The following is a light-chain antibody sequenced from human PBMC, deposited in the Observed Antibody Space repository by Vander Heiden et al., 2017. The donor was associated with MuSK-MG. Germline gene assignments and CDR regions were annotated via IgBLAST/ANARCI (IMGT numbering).Light chain of an antibody. CDR3: QQVNSSPIT. CDR1: QGISSA. Sequence: AIQLTQSPSSLSASVGDRVTITCRASQGISSALAWYQQKPGKAPKLLIYDASTLESGVPSRFSGSGSGTDFTLTISSLQPEDFATYYCQQVNSSPITFGRGTKVEIK. CDR2: DAS. J-gene: IGKJ4*01. V-gene: IGKV1-13*02.